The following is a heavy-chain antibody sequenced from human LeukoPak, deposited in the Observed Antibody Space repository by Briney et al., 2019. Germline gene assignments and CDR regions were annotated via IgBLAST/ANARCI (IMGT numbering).Heavy chain of an antibody. CDR1: GFTFSSYA. D-gene: IGHD3-10*01. V-gene: IGHV3-23*01. J-gene: IGHJ3*02. CDR3: AKDRSLWFGDSLVGPDAFDI. CDR2: ISYSGGTT. Sequence: PGGSLRLSCAASGFTFSSYAMGWVRQAPGKGLEWVSSISYSGGTTHYADSVKGRFTISRDNSKNTLNLQMNSLRAEDTAVYYCAKDRSLWFGDSLVGPDAFDIWGQGTVVFVSS.